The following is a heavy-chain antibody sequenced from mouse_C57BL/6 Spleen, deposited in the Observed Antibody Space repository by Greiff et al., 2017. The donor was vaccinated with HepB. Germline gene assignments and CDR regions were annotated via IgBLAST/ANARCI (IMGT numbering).Heavy chain of an antibody. J-gene: IGHJ4*01. CDR3: ARSHGRNAMDY. CDR1: GYTFTDYY. V-gene: IGHV1-26*01. D-gene: IGHD1-1*01. CDR2: INPNNGGT. Sequence: VQLQQSGPELVKPGASVKISCKASGYTFTDYYMNWVKQSHGKSLEWIGDINPNNGGTSYNQKFKGKATLTVDKSSSTAYMELRSLTSEDSAVYYCARSHGRNAMDYWGQGTSVTVSS.